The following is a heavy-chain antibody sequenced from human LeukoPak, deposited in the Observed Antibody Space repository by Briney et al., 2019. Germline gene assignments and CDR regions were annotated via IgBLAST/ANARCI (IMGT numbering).Heavy chain of an antibody. Sequence: GGSLRLSCAASRFTFSSYAMSWVRQAPGKGLEWVSTISGRGDSTYYADSVKGRFTISRDNSKNALFLQMNSLRAEDTAIYCVKGGFTYYDDWGQGTLVTVSS. CDR3: VKGGFTYYDD. CDR1: RFTFSSYA. D-gene: IGHD3-22*01. J-gene: IGHJ4*02. V-gene: IGHV3-23*01. CDR2: ISGRGDST.